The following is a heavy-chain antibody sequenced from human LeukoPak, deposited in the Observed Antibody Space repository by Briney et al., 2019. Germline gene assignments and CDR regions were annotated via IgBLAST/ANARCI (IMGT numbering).Heavy chain of an antibody. Sequence: GGSLRLSCAASGFTFDDYAMHWVRQGPGKGLEWVSGISWSSGSKGYADSVKGRFTISRDNAKNSLYLQMNSLRAEDTALYYCAKDPVPSSYYYYGMDVWGQGTTVTVSS. J-gene: IGHJ6*02. D-gene: IGHD6-13*01. V-gene: IGHV3-9*01. CDR1: GFTFDDYA. CDR2: ISWSSGSK. CDR3: AKDPVPSSYYYYGMDV.